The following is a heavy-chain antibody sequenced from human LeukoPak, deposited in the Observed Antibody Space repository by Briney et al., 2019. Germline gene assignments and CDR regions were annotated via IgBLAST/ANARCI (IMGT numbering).Heavy chain of an antibody. CDR3: ARTSRIAARPSFDY. CDR2: INHSGST. CDR1: GGSFSGYY. Sequence: SETLSLTCAVYGGSFSGYYWSWIRQPPGKGLEWIGEINHSGSTNYNPSLKSRVTISVDTSKNQFSLKLSSVTAADTAVYYCARTSRIAARPSFDYWGQGTLVTVSS. V-gene: IGHV4-34*01. J-gene: IGHJ4*02. D-gene: IGHD6-6*01.